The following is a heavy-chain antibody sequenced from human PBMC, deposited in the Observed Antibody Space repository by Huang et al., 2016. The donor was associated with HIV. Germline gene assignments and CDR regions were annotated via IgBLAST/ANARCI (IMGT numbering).Heavy chain of an antibody. CDR3: GRFSYYSDSTISQYLQL. D-gene: IGHD3-22*01. V-gene: IGHV4-30-4*08. CDR2: IYYSGST. J-gene: IGHJ1*01. Sequence: QVHLQASGPGLVKPSQTLSLTCTVSGGSVSSGGYYWTWIRQPPVKGLEWIGYIYYSGSTYYNPSLERRVTISVDTSKNQFSLKVTSMTAADTAVYYCGRFSYYSDSTISQYLQLWGQGALVTVSS. CDR1: GGSVSSGGYY.